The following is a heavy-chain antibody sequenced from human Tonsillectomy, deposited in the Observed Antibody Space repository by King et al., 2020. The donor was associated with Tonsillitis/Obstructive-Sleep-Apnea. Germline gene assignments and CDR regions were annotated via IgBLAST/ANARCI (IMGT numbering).Heavy chain of an antibody. CDR2: ISSSGSTI. J-gene: IGHJ4*02. CDR1: GFTFSSYE. Sequence: VQLVESGGGLVQPGGSLRLSCAASGFTFSSYEMNWVRQAPGKGLEWVSYISSSGSTIYYADSVKGRFTISRDNAKNSLYLQMNSLRAEDTAVYYCAQSIAAGPYYWGQGTLVTVSS. V-gene: IGHV3-48*03. D-gene: IGHD6-6*01. CDR3: AQSIAAGPYY.